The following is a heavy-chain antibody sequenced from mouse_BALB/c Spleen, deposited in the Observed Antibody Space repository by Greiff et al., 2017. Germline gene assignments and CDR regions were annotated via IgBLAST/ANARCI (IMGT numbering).Heavy chain of an antibody. D-gene: IGHD1-1*01. CDR1: GDSITSGY. CDR3: ARSGGSSYVGYFDV. Sequence: ESGPSLVKPSQTLSLTCSVTGDSITSGYWNWIRKFPGNKLEYMGYISYSGSTYYNPSLKSRISITRDTSKNQYYLQLNSVTTEDTATYYCARSGGSSYVGYFDVWGAGTTVTVSS. V-gene: IGHV3-8*02. J-gene: IGHJ1*01. CDR2: ISYSGST.